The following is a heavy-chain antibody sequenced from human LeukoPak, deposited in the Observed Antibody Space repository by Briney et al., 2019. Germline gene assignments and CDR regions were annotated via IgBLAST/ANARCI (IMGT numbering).Heavy chain of an antibody. CDR3: TTLKYQLPQAARLYGMDV. CDR2: IKSKTDGGTT. V-gene: IGHV3-15*01. CDR1: GFTFSNAW. D-gene: IGHD2-2*01. Sequence: PGGSLRLSCAASGFTFSNAWMSWVRQAPGKGLGWVGRIKSKTDGGTTDYAAPVKGRFTISRDDSKNTLYLQMNSLKTEDTAVYYCTTLKYQLPQAARLYGMDVWGKGTTVTVSS. J-gene: IGHJ6*04.